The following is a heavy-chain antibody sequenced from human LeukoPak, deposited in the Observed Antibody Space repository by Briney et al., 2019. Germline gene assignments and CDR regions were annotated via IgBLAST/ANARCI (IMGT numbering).Heavy chain of an antibody. CDR3: ARADTQLVDY. CDR2: SYYSGST. D-gene: IGHD1-1*01. Sequence: PSETLSLTCTVSGGSITGYFWNWIRQSPGKGLEWIGYSYYSGSTNYSPSLRSRVTISVDTSKNQFSLSLRSVTAADTAVYYCARADTQLVDYWGQGTRAIVSS. V-gene: IGHV4-59*01. J-gene: IGHJ4*02. CDR1: GGSITGYF.